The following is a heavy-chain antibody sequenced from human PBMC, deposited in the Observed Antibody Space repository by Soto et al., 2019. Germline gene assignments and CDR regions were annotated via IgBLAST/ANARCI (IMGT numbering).Heavy chain of an antibody. CDR2: ISSSSGYT. CDR1: GFTFSDYY. CDR3: AKEFGRLDN. Sequence: GGSLRLSCAASGFTFSDYYMSWIRQAPGKGLEWVSYISSSSGYTNYADSVKGRFTISRDNAKNSLYLQMNSLRAEDTAVYYCAKEFGRLDNGCQGTLVTVSS. D-gene: IGHD3-10*01. V-gene: IGHV3-11*06. J-gene: IGHJ4*02.